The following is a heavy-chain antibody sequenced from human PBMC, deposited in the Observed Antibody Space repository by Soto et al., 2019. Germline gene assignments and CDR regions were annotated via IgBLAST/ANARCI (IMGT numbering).Heavy chain of an antibody. Sequence: EMQLLESGGGLVQPGGSLRLSCAASGFTFSSYAMSWVREAPGKGLEWVTSISGSGGSTYYANSVKGRFTISRDNSKNTLYLQMNSLRAEDTAVYYCAYSSPPFDYWGQGTLVTVSS. J-gene: IGHJ4*02. CDR2: ISGSGGST. CDR3: AYSSPPFDY. V-gene: IGHV3-23*01. CDR1: GFTFSSYA. D-gene: IGHD3-22*01.